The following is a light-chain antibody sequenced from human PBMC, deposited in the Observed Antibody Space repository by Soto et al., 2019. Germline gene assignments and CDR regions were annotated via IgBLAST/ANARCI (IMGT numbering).Light chain of an antibody. CDR2: GTS. CDR1: QSITNW. V-gene: IGKV1D-16*01. J-gene: IGKJ1*01. Sequence: DVQMTQSPSSLSASVGDRVSITCRASQSITNWLAWYQQKPGKAPKSLIYGTSILQNGVPSRFSGSGSGTHFTLTIDSLQPEDFAVYYCQQYVTSSPRTFGQGTKVEIK. CDR3: QQYVTSSPRT.